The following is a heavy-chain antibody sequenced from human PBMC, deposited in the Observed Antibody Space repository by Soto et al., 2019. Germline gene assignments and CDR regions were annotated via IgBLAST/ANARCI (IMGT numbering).Heavy chain of an antibody. V-gene: IGHV3-72*01. J-gene: IGHJ3*01. Sequence: SLRLSCAASRFTFSDQYIDWVRQAPGKVLEWVGRIANKAHSYTTEYAASVKGRFTISRDDSKNSVSLEMNNLKTEDTAFYHFSRGYSSVSIYAFDVWGQGTTVTVSS. CDR1: RFTFSDQY. CDR2: IANKAHSYTT. CDR3: SRGYSSVSIYAFDV. D-gene: IGHD2-21*01.